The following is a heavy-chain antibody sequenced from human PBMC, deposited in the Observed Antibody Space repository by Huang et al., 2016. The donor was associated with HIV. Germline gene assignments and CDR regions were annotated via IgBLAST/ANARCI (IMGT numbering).Heavy chain of an antibody. Sequence: QVHLVESGGGVVQPGRSLRLSCAASGFTFSGYGMHWVRQAPGKGLGWVAVITFDGKNKDYADSVRGRFTVSRDNSQNTVSLQMNTLRAEDTAVYYCAKDNDLYYFDYWGQGTLVTVSS. CDR3: AKDNDLYYFDY. V-gene: IGHV3-30*18. CDR1: GFTFSGYG. J-gene: IGHJ4*02. CDR2: ITFDGKNK. D-gene: IGHD1-1*01.